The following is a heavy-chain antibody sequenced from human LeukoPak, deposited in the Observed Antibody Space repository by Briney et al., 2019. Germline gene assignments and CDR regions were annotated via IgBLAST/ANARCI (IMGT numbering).Heavy chain of an antibody. Sequence: GGSLRLSCAASGFTFSSYGMHWVRQAPGKGLEWVAVIWYDGSNKYYADSVKGRFTTSRDNSKNTLYLQMNSLRAEDTAVYYCARDHCGGDCYNFDYWGQGTLVTVSS. J-gene: IGHJ4*02. D-gene: IGHD2-21*02. CDR1: GFTFSSYG. CDR3: ARDHCGGDCYNFDY. CDR2: IWYDGSNK. V-gene: IGHV3-33*01.